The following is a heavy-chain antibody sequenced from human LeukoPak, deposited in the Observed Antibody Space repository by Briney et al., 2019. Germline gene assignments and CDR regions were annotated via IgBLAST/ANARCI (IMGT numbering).Heavy chain of an antibody. D-gene: IGHD1-1*01. CDR3: ARLDFDLAAGFDS. CDR1: GFTFSNSG. Sequence: GGSLRLSCAASGFTFSNSGMNWVRQAPGKGLEWVSTISGSGDSTYYADSVKGRFTSSRDNSKNTLYLQMNSLRAEDTAVYYCARLDFDLAAGFDSWGQGSLVTVSS. V-gene: IGHV3-23*01. CDR2: ISGSGDST. J-gene: IGHJ4*02.